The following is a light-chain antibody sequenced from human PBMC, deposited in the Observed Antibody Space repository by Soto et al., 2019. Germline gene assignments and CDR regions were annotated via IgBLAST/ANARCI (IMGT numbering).Light chain of an antibody. CDR1: QSVSSRY. Sequence: EIVLTQSPGTLSLSPGERATLSCRASQSVSSRYLAWYQQKPVQAPRLLIYDASNGATGIPARFSGSGSGTDFTLTISSLDPEDFAVYYCQQRRNWPPITFGQGTRLEIK. CDR3: QQRRNWPPIT. V-gene: IGKV3-11*01. J-gene: IGKJ5*01. CDR2: DAS.